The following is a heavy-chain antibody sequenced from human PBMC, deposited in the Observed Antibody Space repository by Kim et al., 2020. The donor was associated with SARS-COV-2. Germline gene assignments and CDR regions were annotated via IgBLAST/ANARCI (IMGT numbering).Heavy chain of an antibody. Sequence: SETLSLTCAVYGGSFSGYYWSWIRQPPGKGLEWIGEINHSGSTNYNPSLKSRVTISVDTSKNQFSLKLSSVTAPDTAVYYCARVFGGSCGWYVISPGFDP. J-gene: IGHJ5*02. CDR1: GGSFSGYY. V-gene: IGHV4-34*01. CDR2: INHSGST. CDR3: ARVFGGSCGWYVISPGFDP. D-gene: IGHD6-19*01.